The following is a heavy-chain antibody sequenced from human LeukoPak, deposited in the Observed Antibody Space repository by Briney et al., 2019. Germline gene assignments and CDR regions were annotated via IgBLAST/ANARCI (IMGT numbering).Heavy chain of an antibody. D-gene: IGHD6-6*01. V-gene: IGHV3-21*01. CDR3: ARDRGRYSSSAGDY. CDR2: ISSSSSYI. Sequence: GGSLRLSCAASRFTISSYSLNWVRQAPGKGLEWVSSISSSSSYIYYADSVKGRFTISRDNAKNSLYLQMNSLRAEDTAVYYCARDRGRYSSSAGDYWGQGTLVTVSS. J-gene: IGHJ4*02. CDR1: RFTISSYS.